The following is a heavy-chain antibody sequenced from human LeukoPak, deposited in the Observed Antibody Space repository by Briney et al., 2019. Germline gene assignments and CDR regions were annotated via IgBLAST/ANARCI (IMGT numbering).Heavy chain of an antibody. CDR3: ARDSSSWRNWFDP. J-gene: IGHJ5*02. Sequence: GASVKVSFKASGGTFSSYAISWVRQAPGQGLEWMGGIIPIFGTANYAQKFQGRVTITADESTSTAYMELSSLRSEDTAVYYCARDSSSWRNWFDPWGQGTLVTVSS. CDR1: GGTFSSYA. D-gene: IGHD6-13*01. V-gene: IGHV1-69*13. CDR2: IIPIFGTA.